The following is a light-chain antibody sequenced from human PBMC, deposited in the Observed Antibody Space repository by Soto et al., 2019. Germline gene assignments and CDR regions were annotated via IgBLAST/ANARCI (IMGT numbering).Light chain of an antibody. CDR3: QQYYGTPYT. V-gene: IGKV3-11*01. J-gene: IGKJ2*01. CDR2: DAS. CDR1: QSVSSY. Sequence: EIVLTQSPATLSLSPGERATLSCRASQSVSSYLAWYQQKPGQAPRLLIYDASNRATGIPARFSGSGSGTDFTLTISSLEPEDAAVYYCQQYYGTPYTFGQGTKLEI.